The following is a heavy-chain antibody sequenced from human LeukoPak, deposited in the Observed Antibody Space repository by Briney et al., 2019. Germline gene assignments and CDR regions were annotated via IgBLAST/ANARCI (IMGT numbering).Heavy chain of an antibody. D-gene: IGHD6-13*01. CDR2: TVLGSGDT. V-gene: IGHV1-58*02. CDR3: AAGFSNRGYIY. CDR1: GLTFRTSA. J-gene: IGHJ4*02. Sequence: SVKVSCKASGLTFRTSAMQWVRQTRGEGLEWIGWTVLGSGDTSYAQSLKERVTITRDMSTSTAYMELSSLRSEDTAMYYCAAGFSNRGYIYWGQGTLVTVSS.